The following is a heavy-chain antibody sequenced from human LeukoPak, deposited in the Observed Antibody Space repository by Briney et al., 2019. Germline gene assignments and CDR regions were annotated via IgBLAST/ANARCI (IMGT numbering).Heavy chain of an antibody. CDR2: ISAYNGNT. V-gene: IGHV1-18*01. CDR1: GYTFTSYG. D-gene: IGHD2-15*01. J-gene: IGHJ4*02. Sequence: ASVKVSCKASGYTFTSYGISWVRQAPGQGLEWMGWISAYNGNTNYAQKLQGRVTMTTDTSTSTAYMELRSLRSDDTAVYYCASGYPNRYCSGGSCSFDYWGQGTLVTVSS. CDR3: ASGYPNRYCSGGSCSFDY.